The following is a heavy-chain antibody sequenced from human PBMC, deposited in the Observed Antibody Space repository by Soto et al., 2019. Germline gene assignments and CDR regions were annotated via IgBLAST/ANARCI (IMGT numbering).Heavy chain of an antibody. V-gene: IGHV1-18*01. CDR3: ARDLAAGTCDY. CDR1: GYTFTSYA. J-gene: IGHJ4*02. D-gene: IGHD6-13*01. CDR2: ISDYNGNT. Sequence: QVQLVQSGAEVRKPGASVKVSCKASGYTFTSYAISWVRQAPGQGLEWMGWISDYNGNTNYAQKLQGRVTMTPDTSTSTAYRELRSLRSDDTAVYYCARDLAAGTCDYWGQGTLVTVSS.